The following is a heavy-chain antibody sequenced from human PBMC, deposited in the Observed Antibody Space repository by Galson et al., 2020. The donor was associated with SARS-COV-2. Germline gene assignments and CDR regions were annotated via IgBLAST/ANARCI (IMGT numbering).Heavy chain of an antibody. J-gene: IGHJ4*02. CDR1: GFTFRSFA. Sequence: TGGSLRLSCAASGFTFRSFAMSWVRQATGQGLQWVSAIGGNGDRTFYAESVKGRFTISRDKSKNTLDLQMNSLRAEDTALYYCARDPREGYESTYHFFGHWGQGTLVTVSS. D-gene: IGHD6-13*01. CDR2: IGGNGDRT. CDR3: ARDPREGYESTYHFFGH. V-gene: IGHV3-23*01.